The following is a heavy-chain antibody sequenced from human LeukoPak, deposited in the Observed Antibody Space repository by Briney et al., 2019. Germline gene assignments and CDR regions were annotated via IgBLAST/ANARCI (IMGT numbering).Heavy chain of an antibody. CDR3: AREVTVTTPHDAFDI. V-gene: IGHV3-74*01. Sequence: GGSLRLSCAASGFTFSSYWMHWVRQAPGKGLVWVSRINSDGSSISYADSVKGRFTISRDNAKNTLYLQMNSLRAEDTAVYYCAREVTVTTPHDAFDIWGQGTMVTVSS. J-gene: IGHJ3*02. CDR2: INSDGSSI. CDR1: GFTFSSYW. D-gene: IGHD4-17*01.